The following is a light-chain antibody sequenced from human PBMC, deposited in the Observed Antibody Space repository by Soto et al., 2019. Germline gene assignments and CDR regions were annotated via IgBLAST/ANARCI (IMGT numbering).Light chain of an antibody. J-gene: IGKJ4*01. CDR1: QSISSY. Sequence: DIQMTQSPSSLSASVGDRVTITCRASQSISSYLNWYQQKPGKAPKLLIYAASSLQSGVPSRFSGSGSGTDFTLTISSLRPEDFATYYCQQSYSTPLPFGGGTKVDIK. CDR2: AAS. CDR3: QQSYSTPLP. V-gene: IGKV1-39*01.